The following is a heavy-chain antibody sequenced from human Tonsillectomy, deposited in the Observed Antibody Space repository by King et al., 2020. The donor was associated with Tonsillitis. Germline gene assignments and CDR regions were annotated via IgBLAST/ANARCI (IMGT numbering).Heavy chain of an antibody. D-gene: IGHD3-10*01. CDR2: IYSGGST. CDR3: ARDRGLSLYYYYGMDV. CDR1: GFTVSSNY. J-gene: IGHJ6*02. Sequence: QLVQSGGGLIQPGGSLRLSCAASGFTVSSNYMSWVRQAPGKGLEWVSVIYSGGSTYYADSVKGRFTISRDNYKKTLYLQMNSLRAEDTAVYYCARDRGLSLYYYYGMDVWGQGTTVTVSS. V-gene: IGHV3-53*01.